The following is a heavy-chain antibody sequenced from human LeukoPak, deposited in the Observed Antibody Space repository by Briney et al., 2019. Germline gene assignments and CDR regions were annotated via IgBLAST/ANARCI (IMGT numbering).Heavy chain of an antibody. CDR2: IYPGDSDI. CDR1: GYSFTNYW. D-gene: IGHD2-2*01. J-gene: IGHJ3*01. CDR3: ARVGPVPATADAFDF. Sequence: GESLRISCKGSGYSFTNYWIGWVRQMPGKGLEWMGIIYPGDSDIRNSPSFQGRVTISVDKSISTVYLQWSSLKAWDTAMYYCARVGPVPATADAFDFWGQGTMVTVSS. V-gene: IGHV5-51*01.